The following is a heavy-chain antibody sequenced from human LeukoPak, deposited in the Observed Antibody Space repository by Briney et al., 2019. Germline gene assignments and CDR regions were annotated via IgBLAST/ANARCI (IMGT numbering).Heavy chain of an antibody. CDR2: IHYSGST. J-gene: IGHJ4*02. CDR1: GDFKSLL. Sequence: SEPQTLPCSVSGDFKSLLHELYLRQPPGKGLEWIGYIHYSGSTNCNPSLKSRVTISLDTSKNQFYLKLTSATAADTAVYYCARHFWSCNSPFAYWGQGTLVTVSS. D-gene: IGHD3-3*02. V-gene: IGHV4-59*01. CDR3: ARHFWSCNSPFAY.